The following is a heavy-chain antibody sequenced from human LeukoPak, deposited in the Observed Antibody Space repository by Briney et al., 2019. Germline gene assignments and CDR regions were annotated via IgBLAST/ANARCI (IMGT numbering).Heavy chain of an antibody. V-gene: IGHV3-20*04. CDR2: INWTGGGT. CDR3: ASALRIYYYFDY. Sequence: GGSLRLSCAASGFTFDEYGMSWVRQVPGKGLQWVSGINWTGGGTGYADSVKGRFTISRDNAKNSLYLQMNSLRAEDTAVYYCASALRIYYYFDYWGQGTLVIVSS. CDR1: GFTFDEYG. D-gene: IGHD2-15*01. J-gene: IGHJ4*02.